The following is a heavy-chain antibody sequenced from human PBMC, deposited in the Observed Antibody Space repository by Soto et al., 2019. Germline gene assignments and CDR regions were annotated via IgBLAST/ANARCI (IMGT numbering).Heavy chain of an antibody. CDR3: AVLGSSSWQNWFDP. V-gene: IGHV4-30-2*01. D-gene: IGHD6-13*01. CDR1: GGSISSGGYS. J-gene: IGHJ5*02. CDR2: IYHSGST. Sequence: KASETLSLTCAVSGGSISSGGYSWSWIRQPPGKGLEWIGYIYHSGSTCYNPSLKSRVTISVDRSKNQFSLKLSSVTAADTAVYYCAVLGSSSWQNWFDPWGQGTLVTVSS.